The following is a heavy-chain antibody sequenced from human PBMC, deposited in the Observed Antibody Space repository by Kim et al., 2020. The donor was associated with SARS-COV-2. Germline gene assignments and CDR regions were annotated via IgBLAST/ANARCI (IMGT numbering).Heavy chain of an antibody. J-gene: IGHJ4*02. Sequence: ASVKVSCKASGYTFTSYGISWVRQAPGQGLEWMGWISAYNGNTNYAQKLQGRVTMTTDTSTSTAYMELRSLRSDDTAVYYCARGPTRQHSIGVVEYWGQGTLVTVSS. CDR2: ISAYNGNT. CDR1: GYTFTSYG. D-gene: IGHD6-6*01. CDR3: ARGPTRQHSIGVVEY. V-gene: IGHV1-18*04.